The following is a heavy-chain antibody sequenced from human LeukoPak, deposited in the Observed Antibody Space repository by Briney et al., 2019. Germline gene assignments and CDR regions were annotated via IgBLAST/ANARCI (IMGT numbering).Heavy chain of an antibody. D-gene: IGHD4-17*01. CDR2: ISAYNGNT. CDR3: ARDRIRAYGDSYYYYGMDV. V-gene: IGHV1-18*01. CDR1: GYTFTNFA. Sequence: ASVKVSCKASGYTFTNFAISWVRQAPGQGLEWMGWISAYNGNTNYAQKLQGRVTMTTDTSTSTAYMELRSLRSDDTAVYYCARDRIRAYGDSYYYYGMDVWGQGTTVTVSS. J-gene: IGHJ6*02.